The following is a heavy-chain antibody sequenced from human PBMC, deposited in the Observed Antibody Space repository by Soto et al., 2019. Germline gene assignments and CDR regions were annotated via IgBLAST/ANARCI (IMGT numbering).Heavy chain of an antibody. CDR1: GFTFSRYG. CDR3: AKDSYYDSSPRFYGMDV. V-gene: IGHV3-30*18. CDR2: LSYDGSNK. Sequence: QVQLVESGGGVVQPGRSLRLSCAASGFTFSRYGMHWVRQAPGKGLECVAVLSYDGSNKYYADSVKGRFTISRDNSKNTLYRQMNSLRAEDTAVYYCAKDSYYDSSPRFYGMDVWGQGTTVTVSS. D-gene: IGHD3-22*01. J-gene: IGHJ6*02.